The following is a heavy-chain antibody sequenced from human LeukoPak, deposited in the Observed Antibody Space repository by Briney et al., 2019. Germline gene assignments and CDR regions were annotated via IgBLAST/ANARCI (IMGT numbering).Heavy chain of an antibody. D-gene: IGHD2-2*01. V-gene: IGHV4-59*08. J-gene: IGHJ4*02. CDR3: ATVVLAGAGFRYFDY. Sequence: SETLSLTCTVSGGSISSYYWSWIRQPPGKGLEWIGYIYYSGSTNYNPSLKSRVTISVDTSKNQFSLKRSSVTAADTAVYYCATVVLAGAGFRYFDYWGQGTLVTVSS. CDR2: IYYSGST. CDR1: GGSISSYY.